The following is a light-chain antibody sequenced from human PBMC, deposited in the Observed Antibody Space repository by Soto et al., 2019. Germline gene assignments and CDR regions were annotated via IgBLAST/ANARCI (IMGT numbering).Light chain of an antibody. V-gene: IGKV1-9*01. CDR1: RGISSY. CDR3: QQLDSYPYT. CDR2: AAS. J-gene: IGKJ2*01. Sequence: DIQLTQSPSFLSASVGDRVTITCRASRGISSYLAWFQQIPGKPPKLVIYAASTLQPGVPSRFSGGGSGTEFTLTISSLQPEYFATYYCQQLDSYPYTFGQGTKLEIK.